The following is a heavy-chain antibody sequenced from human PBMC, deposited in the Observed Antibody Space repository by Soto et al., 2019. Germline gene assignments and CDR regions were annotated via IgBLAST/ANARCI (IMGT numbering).Heavy chain of an antibody. CDR3: ARASLKYYYDTSGSFDP. J-gene: IGHJ5*02. CDR1: GYTFTNYA. CDR2: INAGNGNT. Sequence: QVQLVQSGAEVKKPGASVKVSCKASGYTFTNYAMHWVRQAPGQRLEWMGWINAGNGNTKYSQRFQGRVTITRDTFXSXXYMELGSLRSEDTAIYYCARASLKYYYDTSGSFDPWGQGTLVTVSS. V-gene: IGHV1-3*01. D-gene: IGHD3-22*01.